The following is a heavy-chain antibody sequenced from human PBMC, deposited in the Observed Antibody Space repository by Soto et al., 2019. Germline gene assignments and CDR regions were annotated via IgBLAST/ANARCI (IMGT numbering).Heavy chain of an antibody. Sequence: GASVKVSCKASGYTFTSYAMHWVRQAPGQRLEWMGWINAGNGNTKYSQKFQGRVTITRDTSASTAYMELSSLRSEDTAVYYCAREIKYSGYDYFLGELDYWGQGTLVTVSS. CDR2: INAGNGNT. J-gene: IGHJ4*02. CDR3: AREIKYSGYDYFLGELDY. V-gene: IGHV1-3*01. CDR1: GYTFTSYA. D-gene: IGHD5-12*01.